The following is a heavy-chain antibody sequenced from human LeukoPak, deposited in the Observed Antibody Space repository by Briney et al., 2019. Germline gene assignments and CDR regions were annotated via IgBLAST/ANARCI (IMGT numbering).Heavy chain of an antibody. Sequence: GRSLRLSCAASGFTFSSHALHWVRQAPGKGLEWVAVISSDGSYKYYADSVKGRFTISRDSSKNTLFLQMNRLRPEDAAVYYCAKAPVTTCRGAFCYPFDYWGLGTLVTVSS. CDR2: ISSDGSYK. V-gene: IGHV3-30*04. D-gene: IGHD2-15*01. J-gene: IGHJ4*02. CDR1: GFTFSSHA. CDR3: AKAPVTTCRGAFCYPFDY.